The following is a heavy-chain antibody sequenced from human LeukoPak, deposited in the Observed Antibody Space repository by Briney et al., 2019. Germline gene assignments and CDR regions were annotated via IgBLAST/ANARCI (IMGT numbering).Heavy chain of an antibody. CDR2: IYYSGST. J-gene: IGHJ4*02. Sequence: SETLSLTCTVSGGSISSSSYYWGWIRQPPGKGLEWIGSIYYSGSTYYNPSLKSRVTISVDTSKNQFSLKLSSVTAADTAVYYCARSRVRVVANYFDYWGQGTLVTVSS. CDR1: GGSISSSSYY. V-gene: IGHV4-39*07. D-gene: IGHD2-15*01. CDR3: ARSRVRVVANYFDY.